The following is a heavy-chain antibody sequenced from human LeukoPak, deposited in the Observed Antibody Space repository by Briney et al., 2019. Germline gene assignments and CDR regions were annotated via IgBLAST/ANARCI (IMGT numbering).Heavy chain of an antibody. CDR1: GFTFSSYW. CDR2: INGDGSST. J-gene: IGHJ6*02. Sequence: GGSLRLSCAASGFTFSSYWMHWVRQAPGKGLVWVSRINGDGSSTTYADSVKGRFTISRDNAKNSLYLQMNSLGAEDTAVYYCARDNTVPYYYGMDVWGQGTTVTVSS. V-gene: IGHV3-74*01. CDR3: ARDNTVPYYYGMDV. D-gene: IGHD2-8*01.